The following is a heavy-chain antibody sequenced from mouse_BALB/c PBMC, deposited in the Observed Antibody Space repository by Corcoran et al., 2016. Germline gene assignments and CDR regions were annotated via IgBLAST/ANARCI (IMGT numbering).Heavy chain of an antibody. CDR2: INPYNDGT. V-gene: IGHV1S136*01. J-gene: IGHJ4*01. D-gene: IGHD2-4*01. CDR3: ARSGDYDADAMDY. CDR1: GYTFTSYV. Sequence: EVQLQQSGPELVKPGASVKMSCKASGYTFTSYVMHWVKQKPGQGLEWIGYINPYNDGTKYNEKFKGKATLTSNKSSSTAYMELSSLTSEDSAVYYCARSGDYDADAMDYWGQGTSVTVSS.